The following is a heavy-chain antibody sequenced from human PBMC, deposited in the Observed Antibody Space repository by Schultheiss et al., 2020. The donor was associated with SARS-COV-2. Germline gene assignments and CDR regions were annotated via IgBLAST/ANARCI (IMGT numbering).Heavy chain of an antibody. CDR2: IYYSGST. CDR3: AREVSSSWSRFGYNWFDP. D-gene: IGHD6-13*01. J-gene: IGHJ5*02. V-gene: IGHV4-30-4*01. CDR1: GGSISSGDYY. Sequence: SQTLSLTCTVSGGSISSGDYYWSWIRQPPGKGLEWIGYIYYSGSTYYNPSLKSRVTISVDTSKNQFSLKLSSVTAADTAVYYCAREVSSSWSRFGYNWFDPWGQGTLVTVSS.